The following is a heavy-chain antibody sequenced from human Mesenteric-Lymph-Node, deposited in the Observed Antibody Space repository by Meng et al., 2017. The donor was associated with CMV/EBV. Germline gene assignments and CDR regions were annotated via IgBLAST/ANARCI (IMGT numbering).Heavy chain of an antibody. D-gene: IGHD2-2*02. CDR1: GLTVSSNY. V-gene: IGHV3-53*01. CDR3: ARIPYYYYYGMDV. CDR2: IYSGGST. Sequence: GESLKISCAASGLTVSSNYMSWVRQAPGKGLEWVSIIYSGGSTYYADSVKGRFTISRDNSKNTLYLQMNSLRAEDTAVYYCARIPYYYYYGMDVWGQGTTVTVSS. J-gene: IGHJ6*02.